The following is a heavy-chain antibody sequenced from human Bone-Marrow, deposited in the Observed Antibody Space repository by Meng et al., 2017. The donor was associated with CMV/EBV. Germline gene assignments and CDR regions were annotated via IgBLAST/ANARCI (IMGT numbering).Heavy chain of an antibody. J-gene: IGHJ6*02. Sequence: GESLKISCAASGFTFSSYATHWVRQAPGKGLEWVAVISYDGSNKYYADSVKGRFTISRDNSKNTLYLQMNSLRAEDTAVYYCARGNKLPFYYYGMDVWGQGTTVTVSS. CDR2: ISYDGSNK. CDR1: GFTFSSYA. CDR3: ARGNKLPFYYYGMDV. D-gene: IGHD1-26*01. V-gene: IGHV3-30-3*01.